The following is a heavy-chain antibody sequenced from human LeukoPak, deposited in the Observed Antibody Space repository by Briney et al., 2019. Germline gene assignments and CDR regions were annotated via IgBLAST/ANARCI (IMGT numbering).Heavy chain of an antibody. D-gene: IGHD3-9*01. CDR1: GFTFSSYA. J-gene: IGHJ1*01. Sequence: PGGSLRLSCAASGFTFSSYAMSWVRQAPGKGLEWVSAISGSGGSTYYADSVKGRFTISRDNSKNTLYLQMNSLRAEDTAVYYCAKNPYYDILTGYFYYQYWGQGTLVTVSS. CDR2: ISGSGGST. CDR3: AKNPYYDILTGYFYYQY. V-gene: IGHV3-23*01.